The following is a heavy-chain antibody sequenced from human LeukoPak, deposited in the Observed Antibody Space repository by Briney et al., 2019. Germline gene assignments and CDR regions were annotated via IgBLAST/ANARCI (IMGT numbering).Heavy chain of an antibody. CDR3: ARRARGYSYGIFDY. D-gene: IGHD5-18*01. V-gene: IGHV4-59*01. CDR1: GGSISSYY. J-gene: IGHJ4*02. Sequence: SETLSLTCTVSGGSISSYYWSWIRQPPGKGLEWIGYIYYSGSTNYNPSLKSRVTISVDTSKNQFSLKLSSVTAADAAVYYCARRARGYSYGIFDYWGQGTLVTVSS. CDR2: IYYSGST.